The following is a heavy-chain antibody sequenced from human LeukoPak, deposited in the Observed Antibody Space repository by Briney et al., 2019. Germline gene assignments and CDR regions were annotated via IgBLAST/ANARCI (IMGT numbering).Heavy chain of an antibody. Sequence: PGGSLRLSCTASGFTLRNYWMHWVRQVPGKRLVWVSRISGDGSVTNYADSVQGRFTISRDNAQNTLYLQIDSLRSEDTAVYYCARYSSSTGGASYYLDYWGHGTLVTVSS. J-gene: IGHJ4*01. V-gene: IGHV3-74*01. CDR1: GFTLRNYW. CDR2: ISGDGSVT. D-gene: IGHD6-6*01. CDR3: ARYSSSTGGASYYLDY.